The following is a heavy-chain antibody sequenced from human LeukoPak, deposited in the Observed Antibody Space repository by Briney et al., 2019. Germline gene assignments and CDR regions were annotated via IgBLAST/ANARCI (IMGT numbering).Heavy chain of an antibody. CDR2: IYYTGVT. V-gene: IGHV4-39*07. CDR3: ARERSSSGGHSWFDP. D-gene: IGHD4-23*01. J-gene: IGHJ5*02. Sequence: PSETLSLTCTVSGGYIITSGHYWGWIRQPPRKGLEWIGSIYYTGVTSTNPFFRSRMSISVDTSKNQFSLNLTSVTAADAAAYYCARERSSSGGHSWFDPWGQGTLVTVSS. CDR1: GGYIITSGHY.